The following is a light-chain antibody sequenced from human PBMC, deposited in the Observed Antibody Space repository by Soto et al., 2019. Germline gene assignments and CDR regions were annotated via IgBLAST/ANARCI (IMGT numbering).Light chain of an antibody. CDR2: DAS. V-gene: IGKV3-11*01. CDR3: QPRAAWPPT. Sequence: EVVLTQSPATLSLSPGERATLSCRASQSVDIRLAWYQQKPGQPPRLLNYDASTRATGIPARFSGSGAATDLTLTISSLEPEDFPVYHCQPRAAWPPTYVQGTKVEMK. CDR1: QSVDIR. J-gene: IGKJ1*01.